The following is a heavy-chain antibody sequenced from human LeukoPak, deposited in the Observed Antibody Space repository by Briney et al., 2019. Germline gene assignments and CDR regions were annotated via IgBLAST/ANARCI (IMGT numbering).Heavy chain of an antibody. CDR1: GDSISSYY. CDR2: IYYSGST. CDR3: AREVVDNYYDSSGTYYFDY. Sequence: SETLSLTCTVSGDSISSYYWTWIRQPPGKGLEWIGYIYYSGSTNYNPSLKSRVTISVDTSKNQFSLKLSSVTAADTAVYYCAREVVDNYYDSSGTYYFDYWGQGTLVTASS. J-gene: IGHJ4*02. V-gene: IGHV4-59*01. D-gene: IGHD3-22*01.